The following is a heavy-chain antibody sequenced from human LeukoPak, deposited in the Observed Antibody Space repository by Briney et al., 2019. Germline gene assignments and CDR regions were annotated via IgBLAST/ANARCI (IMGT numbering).Heavy chain of an antibody. Sequence: PGRSLRLSCAASGFTLSSYVMHWVRQAPGKGLEWVAVISYDGSNKYYADSVKGRFTISRDNSKNTLYLQMNSLRAEDTAVYYCARPLWFGELSIDAFDIWGQGTMVTVSS. J-gene: IGHJ3*02. D-gene: IGHD3-10*01. V-gene: IGHV3-30*04. CDR1: GFTLSSYV. CDR3: ARPLWFGELSIDAFDI. CDR2: ISYDGSNK.